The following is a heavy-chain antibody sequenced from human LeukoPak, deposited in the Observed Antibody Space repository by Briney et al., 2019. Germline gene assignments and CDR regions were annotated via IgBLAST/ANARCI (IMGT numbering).Heavy chain of an antibody. CDR2: IYSGAST. D-gene: IGHD6-13*01. CDR3: DREAGEVEDSSSWFDY. J-gene: IGHJ4*02. Sequence: GGSLRLSCAASGFTVSSNYMSWVRQAPGKGLEWVSVIYSGASTYSADSVTGPFTISRVKSNNSLYLQVNNLKAVDTAVYYCDREAGEVEDSSSWFDYWGQGTLVTVSS. V-gene: IGHV3-53*01. CDR1: GFTVSSNY.